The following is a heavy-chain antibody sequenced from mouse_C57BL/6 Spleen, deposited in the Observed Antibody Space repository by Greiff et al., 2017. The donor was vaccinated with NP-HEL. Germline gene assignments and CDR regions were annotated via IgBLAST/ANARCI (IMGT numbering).Heavy chain of an antibody. CDR3: ARSPGLRRNYAMDY. CDR2: INPNNGGT. CDR1: GYTFTDYY. V-gene: IGHV1-26*01. J-gene: IGHJ4*01. D-gene: IGHD2-4*01. Sequence: EVQLQQSGPELVKPGASVKISCKASGYTFTDYYMNWVKQSHGKSLEWIGDINPNNGGTSYNQKFKGKATLTVDKSSSTAYMELRSLTSEDSAVYYCARSPGLRRNYAMDYWGQGTSVTVSS.